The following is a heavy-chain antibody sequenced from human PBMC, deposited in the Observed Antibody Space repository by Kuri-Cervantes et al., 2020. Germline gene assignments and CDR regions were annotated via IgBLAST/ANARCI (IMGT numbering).Heavy chain of an antibody. CDR2: ISDSSYYI. Sequence: GGSLRLSCAASGFTFSDYSLNRVRQAPGRGLEWVASISDSSYYIYYADSVKGRFTISRDNAKSSLYLQLEALRAADTAVYYCARDGFSYGMTSFDYWGRGTLVTVSS. V-gene: IGHV3-21*06. CDR1: GFTFSDYS. CDR3: ARDGFSYGMTSFDY. J-gene: IGHJ4*02. D-gene: IGHD3-16*01.